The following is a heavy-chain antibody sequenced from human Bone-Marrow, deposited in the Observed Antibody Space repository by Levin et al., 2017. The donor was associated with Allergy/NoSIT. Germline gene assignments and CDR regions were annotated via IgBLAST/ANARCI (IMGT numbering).Heavy chain of an antibody. D-gene: IGHD2-21*02. Sequence: GASVKVSCKASGFIINSNFMSWVRQAPGKGLEWVSVIYSGGGTYYADSVRGRFTISRDNSKNTLYLQMNSLRVEDTAVYYCARSLNTAYYYNGLDVWGQGTTVSVSS. V-gene: IGHV3-53*01. CDR3: ARSLNTAYYYNGLDV. CDR1: GFIINSNF. CDR2: IYSGGGT. J-gene: IGHJ6*02.